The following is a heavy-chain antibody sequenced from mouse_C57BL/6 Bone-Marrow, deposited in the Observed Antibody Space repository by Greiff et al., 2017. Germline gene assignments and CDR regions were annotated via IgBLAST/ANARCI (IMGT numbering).Heavy chain of an antibody. CDR1: GYTFTSYW. J-gene: IGHJ1*03. V-gene: IGHV1-64*01. CDR2: IHPNSGST. Sequence: QVQLQQPGAELVKPGASVKLSCKASGYTFTSYWMHWVKQRPGQGLEWIGTIHPNSGSTNYNERFKSKATLTVDKSSSTAYMQLSSLTSEDSAVYYFARLVYYGHLYWYFDVWGTGTTVTVSS. D-gene: IGHD2-1*01. CDR3: ARLVYYGHLYWYFDV.